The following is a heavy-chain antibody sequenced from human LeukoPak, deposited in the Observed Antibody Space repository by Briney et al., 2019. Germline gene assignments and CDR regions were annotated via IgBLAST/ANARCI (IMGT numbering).Heavy chain of an antibody. Sequence: GGSLRLSCATSGFTFSNCGMSWVRQAPGKGLQWLSVIGGDGTTYYADSVEGRFTVSRDNSENTLYLQMNSLRAEDTAVYYCAKGPYGLGIYYGMDVWGQGTTVTV. CDR3: AKGPYGLGIYYGMDV. CDR2: IGGDGTT. D-gene: IGHD3-10*01. CDR1: GFTFSNCG. V-gene: IGHV3-23*01. J-gene: IGHJ6*02.